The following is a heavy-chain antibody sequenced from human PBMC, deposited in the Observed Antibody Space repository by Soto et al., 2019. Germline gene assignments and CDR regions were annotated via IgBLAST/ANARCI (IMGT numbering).Heavy chain of an antibody. CDR3: TRVMDSSSWYIDY. J-gene: IGHJ4*02. V-gene: IGHV1-24*01. CDR2: FDPEDGET. CDR1: GYTLPELS. D-gene: IGHD6-13*01. Sequence: ASVKVSCKVSGYTLPELSMHWVRQAPGKGLEWMGGFDPEDGETIYAQKFQGRVTMTADTSTSTAYMELRSLRSEDTAVYYCTRVMDSSSWYIDYWGQGTLVTVSS.